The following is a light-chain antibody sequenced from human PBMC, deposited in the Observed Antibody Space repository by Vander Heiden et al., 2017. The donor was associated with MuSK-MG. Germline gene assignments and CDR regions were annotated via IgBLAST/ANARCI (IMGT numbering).Light chain of an antibody. V-gene: IGKV3-11*01. CDR3: QQGRKRT. CDR1: ESVSSY. J-gene: IGKJ4*01. Sequence: LLPQSPATLSSSPGERATLSCRASESVSSYLAWDQQKPGQAPRLLIYDASNRDTGIQPRFRGSGSGTEFTLIISSRETEDFAVYYGQQGRKRTFGGGTKVELK. CDR2: DAS.